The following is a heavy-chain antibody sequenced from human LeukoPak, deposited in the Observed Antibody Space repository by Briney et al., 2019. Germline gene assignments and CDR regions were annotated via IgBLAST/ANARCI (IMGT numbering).Heavy chain of an antibody. J-gene: IGHJ4*02. CDR1: GFTFSDYY. Sequence: PGGSLRLSCAASGFTFSDYYMSWIRQAPGEGLEWVSYISSSGIYTNYADSVKGRFTISRDNAKNSLCLQMNSLRAEDTAVYYCAREYSSGWPYYFDYWGQGILVTVSS. V-gene: IGHV3-11*05. D-gene: IGHD6-19*01. CDR2: ISSSGIYT. CDR3: AREYSSGWPYYFDY.